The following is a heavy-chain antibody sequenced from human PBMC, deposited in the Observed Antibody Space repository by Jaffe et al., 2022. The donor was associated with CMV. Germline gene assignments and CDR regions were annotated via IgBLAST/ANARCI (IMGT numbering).Heavy chain of an antibody. D-gene: IGHD3-9*01. CDR2: ISWNSGSI. CDR1: GFTFDDYA. Sequence: EVQLVESGGGLVQPGRSLRLSCAASGFTFDDYAMHWVRQAPGKGLEWVSGISWNSGSIGYADSVKGRFTISRDNAKNSLYLQMNSLRAEDTALYYCAKGPDPGGWLLSMAFDPWGQGTLVTVSS. J-gene: IGHJ5*02. V-gene: IGHV3-9*01. CDR3: AKGPDPGGWLLSMAFDP.